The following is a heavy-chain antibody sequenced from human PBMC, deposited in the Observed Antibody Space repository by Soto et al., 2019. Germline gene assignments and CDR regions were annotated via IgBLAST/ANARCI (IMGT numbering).Heavy chain of an antibody. CDR2: ISWNSGSI. CDR1: GFTFDDYA. CDR3: AKDSAFYYYGSGSYWDY. V-gene: IGHV3-9*01. Sequence: EVQLVESGGGLVQPGRSLRLSCAASGFTFDDYAMHWVRQAPGKGLEWVSGISWNSGSIGYADSVKGRFTISRDNAKNSLDLQMNSLRAEDTALYYCAKDSAFYYYGSGSYWDYWGQGTLVTVSS. D-gene: IGHD3-10*01. J-gene: IGHJ4*02.